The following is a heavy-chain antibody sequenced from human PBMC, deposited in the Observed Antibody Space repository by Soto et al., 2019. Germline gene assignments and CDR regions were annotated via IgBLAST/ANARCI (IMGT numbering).Heavy chain of an antibody. J-gene: IGHJ4*02. CDR3: GRDLNAAADF. CDR2: TYYRSRWWH. Sequence: QVQLLQSGPGLVKPSQTLSLVCAISGDSVSSNSAAWNWIRQSPSRGLEWLGRTYYRSRWWHEYSVSVKSRITISPDTSKNQFSLQLNSVTPEDTAMYYCGRDLNAAADFWGQGTLVTVSS. CDR1: GDSVSSNSAA. V-gene: IGHV6-1*01. D-gene: IGHD2-15*01.